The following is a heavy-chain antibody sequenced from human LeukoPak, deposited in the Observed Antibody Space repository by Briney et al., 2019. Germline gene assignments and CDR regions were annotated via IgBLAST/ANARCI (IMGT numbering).Heavy chain of an antibody. J-gene: IGHJ4*02. D-gene: IGHD3-22*01. CDR2: INPNSGGT. CDR3: ARIGIYDSSGYHDY. V-gene: IGHV1-2*02. CDR1: GYTFTSYD. Sequence: GASVKVSCKASGYTFTSYDINWVRQATGQGLEWTGWINPNSGGTNYAQKFQGRVTMTRDTSISTAYMELSRLRSDDTAVYYCARIGIYDSSGYHDYWGQGTLVTVSS.